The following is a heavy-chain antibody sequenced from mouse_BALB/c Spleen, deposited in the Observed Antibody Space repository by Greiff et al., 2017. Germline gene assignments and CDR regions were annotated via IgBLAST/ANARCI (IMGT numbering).Heavy chain of an antibody. CDR3: ARDGLTGRFAY. D-gene: IGHD4-1*01. V-gene: IGHV7-1*02. CDR2: SRNKANDYTT. J-gene: IGHJ3*01. Sequence: EVKVVESGGGLVQPGGSLRLSCATSGFTFSDFYMEWVRQPPGKRLEWIAASRNKANDYTTEYSASVKGRFIVSRDTSQSILYLQMNALRAEDTAIYYCARDGLTGRFAYWGQGTLVTVSA. CDR1: GFTFSDFY.